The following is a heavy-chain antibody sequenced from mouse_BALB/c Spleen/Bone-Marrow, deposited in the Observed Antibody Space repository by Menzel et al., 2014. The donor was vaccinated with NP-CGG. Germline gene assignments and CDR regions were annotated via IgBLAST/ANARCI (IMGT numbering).Heavy chain of an antibody. CDR2: IDPANGNT. J-gene: IGHJ2*01. D-gene: IGHD1-1*01. CDR3: ARYSYGSRGYYFDY. V-gene: IGHV14-3*02. CDR1: GFNIKDTY. Sequence: EAKLVESGAELVKPGASVKLSCTASGFNIKDTYMHWVKQRPEQGLEWIGRIDPANGNTKYDPKFQGKATITADTSSNTAYLQLSSLTSEDTAVYYCARYSYGSRGYYFDYWGQGTTLTVSS.